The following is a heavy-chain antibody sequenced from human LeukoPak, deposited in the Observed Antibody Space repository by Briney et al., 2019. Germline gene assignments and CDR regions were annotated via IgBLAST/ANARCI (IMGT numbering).Heavy chain of an antibody. J-gene: IGHJ4*02. V-gene: IGHV3-66*03. Sequence: ECVSFLYSCGSTYHPLSVQPRFTISRHNSKKTLYLQMNSLRAEDTAMYYSARVRSVAYFDYWGQGTLVTVSS. CDR3: ARVRSVAYFDY. CDR2: LYSCGST.